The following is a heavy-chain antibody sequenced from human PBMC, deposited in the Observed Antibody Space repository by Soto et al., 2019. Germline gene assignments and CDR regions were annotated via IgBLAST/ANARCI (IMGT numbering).Heavy chain of an antibody. CDR3: ARGPAQQWLAYAFDI. CDR2: IYHSGST. Sequence: QVQLQESGPGLVKPSGTLSLTCAVSGGSISSSNWWSWVRQPPGKGLEWIGEIYHSGSTNYNPSLKSRVTISVDKSKYQVSLKLSSVTAADTAVYYCARGPAQQWLAYAFDIWGQGTMVTVSS. D-gene: IGHD6-19*01. J-gene: IGHJ3*02. CDR1: GGSISSSNW. V-gene: IGHV4-4*02.